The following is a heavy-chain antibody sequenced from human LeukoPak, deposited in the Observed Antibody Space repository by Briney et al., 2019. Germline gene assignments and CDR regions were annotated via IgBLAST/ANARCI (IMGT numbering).Heavy chain of an antibody. V-gene: IGHV3-66*02. CDR3: AKEKPSGSSRYYFDC. D-gene: IGHD1-26*01. Sequence: PGGSLRLSYAASGFTVSSDYMSSVRQAPGKGLEWVSVIYAGGNTYYPDSVKGRFAISRDSSKNTLYLQMNSLRAEDTAVYYCAKEKPSGSSRYYFDCWGQGTLVTVSS. CDR1: GFTVSSDY. CDR2: IYAGGNT. J-gene: IGHJ4*02.